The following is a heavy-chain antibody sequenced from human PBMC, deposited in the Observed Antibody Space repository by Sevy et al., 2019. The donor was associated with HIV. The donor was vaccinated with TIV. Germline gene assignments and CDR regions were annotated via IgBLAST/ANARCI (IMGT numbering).Heavy chain of an antibody. CDR3: AREGSSLWDGYNRGFDY. CDR2: IKQDGSEK. CDR1: GFTFSNYW. J-gene: IGHJ4*02. Sequence: GGSLRLSCAASGFTFSNYWMSWVRQAPGKGLEWVANIKQDGSEKYYVDSVKGRFTISRDNAKNSLYLQMNSLRAEDTAVYYCAREGSSLWDGYNRGFDYWGQGTLVTVSS. D-gene: IGHD3-16*02. V-gene: IGHV3-7*01.